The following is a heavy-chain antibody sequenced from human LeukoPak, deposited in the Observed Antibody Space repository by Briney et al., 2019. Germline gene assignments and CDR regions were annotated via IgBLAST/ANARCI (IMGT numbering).Heavy chain of an antibody. CDR3: ARVRLQLWFPFDY. Sequence: KVSCKASGYTFTTYGISWVRQAPGQGLEWMGWISVYNGDTNYAQKLQGRVTMTTDISTSTAYMELRSLRSDDTAVYYCARVRLQLWFPFDYWGQGTLVTVSS. CDR1: GYTFTTYG. V-gene: IGHV1-18*01. J-gene: IGHJ4*02. CDR2: ISVYNGDT. D-gene: IGHD5-18*01.